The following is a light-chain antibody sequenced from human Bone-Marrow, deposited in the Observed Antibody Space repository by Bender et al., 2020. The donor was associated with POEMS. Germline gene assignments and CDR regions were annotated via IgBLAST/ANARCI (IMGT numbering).Light chain of an antibody. Sequence: QSVLTQPPSASGTPGQWVSISCSGSNTNIFTYSVNWYQHLPGTAPKLLIYGNTNRPSGVPDRFSGSKSDTSASLAITGLRAEDEAEYYCQSYDTGRGGFVIFGGGTKLTVL. CDR3: QSYDTGRGGFVI. CDR2: GNT. V-gene: IGLV1-40*01. CDR1: NTNIFTYS. J-gene: IGLJ2*01.